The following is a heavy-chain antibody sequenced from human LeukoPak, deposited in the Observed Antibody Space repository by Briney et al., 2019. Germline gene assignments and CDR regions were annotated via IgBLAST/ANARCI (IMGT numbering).Heavy chain of an antibody. V-gene: IGHV3-30-3*01. D-gene: IGHD3-9*01. CDR3: AKDPQGYFAYYFDY. CDR1: GFTFSSYA. Sequence: GGSLRLSCAASGFTFSSYAMHWVRQAPGKGLEWVAVISYDGSNKYHADSVKGRFTISRDNSKNTLYLQMNSLRAEDTAVYYCAKDPQGYFAYYFDYWGQGTLVTVSS. CDR2: ISYDGSNK. J-gene: IGHJ4*02.